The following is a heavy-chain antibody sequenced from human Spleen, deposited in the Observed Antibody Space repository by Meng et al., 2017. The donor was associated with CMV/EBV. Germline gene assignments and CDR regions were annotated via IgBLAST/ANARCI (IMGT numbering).Heavy chain of an antibody. CDR3: ARGRFLEWLIDL. CDR1: GFTISSYA. CDR2: ISYDGNNK. V-gene: IGHV3-30*03. D-gene: IGHD3-3*01. J-gene: IGHJ5*02. Sequence: GESLKISCAASGFTISSYAMHWVRQAPGKGLEWVSVISYDGNNKYYADSVKGRFTISRDNSKNTVSLQMSSLRADDTAVYFCARGRFLEWLIDLWGQGTLVTVSS.